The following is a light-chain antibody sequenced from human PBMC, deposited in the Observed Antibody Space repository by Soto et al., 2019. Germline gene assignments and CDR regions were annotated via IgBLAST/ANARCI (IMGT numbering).Light chain of an antibody. CDR2: YDS. CDR1: NIGSKS. CDR3: QVWDSSSDHRDVV. Sequence: SYELTQPPSVSVAPGKTARITCGGNNIGSKSVHWYQQKPGQAPVLVIYYDSDRPSGIPERFSGSNSGNTATLTISRVEAGDEADYCCQVWDSSSDHRDVVFGGGTKLTVL. V-gene: IGLV3-21*04. J-gene: IGLJ2*01.